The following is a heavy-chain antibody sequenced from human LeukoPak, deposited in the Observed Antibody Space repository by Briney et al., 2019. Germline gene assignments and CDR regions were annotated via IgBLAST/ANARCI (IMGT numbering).Heavy chain of an antibody. CDR1: GGSISSYY. D-gene: IGHD5-24*01. J-gene: IGHJ4*02. CDR3: ARWDGYKRFYFDY. V-gene: IGHV4-59*08. CDR2: IYYSGST. Sequence: KPSETLSLTCTVSGGSISSYYWSWIRQPPGKGLEWIGYIYYSGSTNYNPSLKSRVTISVDTSKNQFSLRLSSVTAADTAVYYCARWDGYKRFYFDYWGQGTLVTVPS.